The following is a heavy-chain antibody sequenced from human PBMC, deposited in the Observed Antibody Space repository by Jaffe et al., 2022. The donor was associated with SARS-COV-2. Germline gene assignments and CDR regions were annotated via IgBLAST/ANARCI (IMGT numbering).Heavy chain of an antibody. V-gene: IGHV1-46*01. Sequence: QVQLVQSGAEVKKPGASVKVSCKASGYTFTSYYMHWVRQAPGQGLEWMGIINPSGGSTSYAQKFQGRVTMTRDTSTSTVYMELSSLRSEDTAVYYCARVEAYVGRRGGSDYWGQGTLVTVSS. D-gene: IGHD6-19*01. CDR1: GYTFTSYY. CDR3: ARVEAYVGRRGGSDY. J-gene: IGHJ4*02. CDR2: INPSGGST.